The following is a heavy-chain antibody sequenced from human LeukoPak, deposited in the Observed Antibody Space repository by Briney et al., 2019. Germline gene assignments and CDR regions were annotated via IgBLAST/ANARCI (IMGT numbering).Heavy chain of an antibody. CDR2: INSDGSST. CDR1: GFTFSSYW. CDR3: ARDTWSSSWSAYHYYYYGMDV. Sequence: GGSLRLSCAASGFTFSSYWMHWVRQAPGKGLVWVSRINSDGSSTSYADSVKGRFTISRDNAKNTLYLQMNSLRAEDTAVYYCARDTWSSSWSAYHYYYYGMDVWGQGTTVTVSS. V-gene: IGHV3-74*01. D-gene: IGHD6-13*01. J-gene: IGHJ6*02.